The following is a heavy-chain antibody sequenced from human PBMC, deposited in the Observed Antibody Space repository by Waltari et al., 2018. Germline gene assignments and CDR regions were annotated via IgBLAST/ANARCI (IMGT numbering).Heavy chain of an antibody. J-gene: IGHJ4*02. V-gene: IGHV3-53*01. CDR2: IYSGGST. D-gene: IGHD1-26*01. CDR3: ASGPDGSYLRF. CDR1: GLTVSSNY. Sequence: EEQLAESGGGLIQPGGSLRLSCAASGLTVSSNYMSWVRQAPGKGLEWVSVIYSGGSTYYTVSVKGRFTISRDYSKNTLYLQRNSLRAEDTAVYYCASGPDGSYLRFWGQGTLVTVSS.